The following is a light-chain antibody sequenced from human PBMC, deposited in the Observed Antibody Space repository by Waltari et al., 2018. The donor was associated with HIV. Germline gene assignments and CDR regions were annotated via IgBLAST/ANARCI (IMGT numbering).Light chain of an antibody. V-gene: IGLV2-11*01. J-gene: IGLJ3*02. CDR2: DGS. CDR1: SNDVGGSNY. CDR3: CSYAGSYSVV. Sequence: QSALTQPRSVSGSPGQSVTISCTGTSNDVGGSNYVSWYKQHPGKTPNLMIDDGSNRPAGVPDRFSGSKSGTTASLTISGLQAEDEADYCGCSYAGSYSVVFGGGTKLTVL.